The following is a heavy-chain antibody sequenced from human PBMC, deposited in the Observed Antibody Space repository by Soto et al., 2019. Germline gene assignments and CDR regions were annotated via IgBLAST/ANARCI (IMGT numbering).Heavy chain of an antibody. CDR2: ISYDGSNK. Sequence: QVQLVESGGGVVQPGRSLRLSCAASGFTFSSYAMHWVRQAPGKGLEWVAVISYDGSNKYYADSVKGRFTISRDNSKNTLYLQMNSLRAEDTAVYYCARDQYDYYGSGSSYYYYYYGMDVW. V-gene: IGHV3-30-3*01. CDR3: ARDQYDYYGSGSSYYYYYYGMDV. CDR1: GFTFSSYA. D-gene: IGHD3-10*01. J-gene: IGHJ6*01.